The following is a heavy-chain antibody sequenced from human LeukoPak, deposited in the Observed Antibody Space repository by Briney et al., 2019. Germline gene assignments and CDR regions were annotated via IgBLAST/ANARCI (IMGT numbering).Heavy chain of an antibody. J-gene: IGHJ4*02. Sequence: PSETLSLTCAVYGGSFSGYYWSWIRQPPGKGLEWIGEINHSGNANYNPSLKSRVTISVDTSKNQFSLKLSSVTAADTAVYYCARGSRSSDYWGQGTLVTVSS. CDR3: ARGSRSSDY. CDR2: INHSGNA. CDR1: GGSFSGYY. V-gene: IGHV4-34*01.